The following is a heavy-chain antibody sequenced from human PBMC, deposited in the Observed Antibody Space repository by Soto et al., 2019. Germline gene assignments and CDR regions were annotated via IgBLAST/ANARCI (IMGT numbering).Heavy chain of an antibody. CDR2: ISASNGNT. Sequence: QVLLAQSGTEVKKPGASVKISCNTSGYTFASFGISWVRQVPGQGLEWMGWISASNGNTDYSQKLQGRVTMATDTSTRIAYMELKSLRSDDTAVYYCVRDPQRNDYWGQGTLVIVSS. V-gene: IGHV1-18*04. CDR3: VRDPQRNDY. D-gene: IGHD6-25*01. CDR1: GYTFASFG. J-gene: IGHJ4*02.